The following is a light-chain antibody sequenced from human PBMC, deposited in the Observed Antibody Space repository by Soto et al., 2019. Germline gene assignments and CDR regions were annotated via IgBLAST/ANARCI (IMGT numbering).Light chain of an antibody. J-gene: IGKJ1*01. CDR1: QSVSSSF. CDR3: QHYCTSLWT. V-gene: IGKV3-20*01. Sequence: EIMLTQSPGTLSLSPGERATLSCRASQSVSSSFLAWYQQKPGQAPRLLIYGASSRATGIPDRFSGSGSGTDFTLTISRLEPEDFAMYLCQHYCTSLWTFGQGTKVEIK. CDR2: GAS.